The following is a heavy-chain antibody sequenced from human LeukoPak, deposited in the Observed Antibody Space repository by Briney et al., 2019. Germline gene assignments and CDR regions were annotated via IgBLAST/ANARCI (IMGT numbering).Heavy chain of an antibody. CDR2: INHSGST. CDR3: AKDRYYGSGSYYSVRANWFDP. J-gene: IGHJ5*02. CDR1: GGSFSGYY. Sequence: SETLSLTCAVYGGSFSGYYWSWIRQPPGKGLEWIGEINHSGSTNYNPSLKSRVTISVDTSKNQFSLRLSSVTAADTAVYYCAKDRYYGSGSYYSVRANWFDPWGQGTLVTVSS. V-gene: IGHV4-34*01. D-gene: IGHD3-10*01.